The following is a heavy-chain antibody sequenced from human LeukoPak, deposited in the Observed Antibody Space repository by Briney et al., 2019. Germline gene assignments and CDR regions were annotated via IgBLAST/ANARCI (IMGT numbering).Heavy chain of an antibody. V-gene: IGHV1-46*01. J-gene: IGHJ4*02. CDR2: IKPSGAT. CDR3: TKGVPSSYSFDY. D-gene: IGHD3-3*01. CDR1: GYTFSNYF. Sequence: ASVKVSCKASGYTFSNYFMHWVRQAPGQGLEWMGVIKPSGATEYAQRFQGRVTLTGDMSATTVYMELSSLRSEDTAVYYCTKGVPSSYSFDYWGQGTPVTVSS.